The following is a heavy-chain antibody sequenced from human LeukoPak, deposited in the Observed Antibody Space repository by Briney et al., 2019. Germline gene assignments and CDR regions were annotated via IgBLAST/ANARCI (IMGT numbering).Heavy chain of an antibody. J-gene: IGHJ4*02. V-gene: IGHV5-51*01. Sequence: GESLKISCKGSGYTFSSYWIAWVRQMPGKGLEWMGTIYPGDSDTRYSPSFRGQVTISSDKSISTAYLQWNSLQASDTAIYYCAKTLYGANSNFCDSWGQGTLVTVSS. CDR2: IYPGDSDT. CDR1: GYTFSSYW. CDR3: AKTLYGANSNFCDS. D-gene: IGHD4-23*01.